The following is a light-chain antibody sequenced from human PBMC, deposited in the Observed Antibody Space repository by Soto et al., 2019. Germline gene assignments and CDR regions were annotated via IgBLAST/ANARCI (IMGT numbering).Light chain of an antibody. J-gene: IGKJ3*01. CDR3: QKLNRYPRV. CDR1: QGISSY. V-gene: IGKV1-9*01. CDR2: AAS. Sequence: DIQLTQSPSFLSASVGDRVTITCRASQGISSYLAWYQKKTGKAPKLLIYAASTLQSWVQYRFSGSGSGTVITTTISSLQPENFVTYHGQKLNRYPRVFGPGTKVDIK.